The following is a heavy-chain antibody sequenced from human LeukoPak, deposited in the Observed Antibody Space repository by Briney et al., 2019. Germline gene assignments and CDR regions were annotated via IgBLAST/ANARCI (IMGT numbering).Heavy chain of an antibody. J-gene: IGHJ4*02. Sequence: SETLSLTCAVYGGSFSGYYWSWIRQPPGKGLEWIGEINHSGSTNYNPSLKSRVTTSVDTSKNQFSLKLSSVTAADTAVYYCASGTGSRWYGGPLDSWGQGTLVTVSS. V-gene: IGHV4-34*01. D-gene: IGHD6-13*01. CDR3: ASGTGSRWYGGPLDS. CDR2: INHSGST. CDR1: GGSFSGYY.